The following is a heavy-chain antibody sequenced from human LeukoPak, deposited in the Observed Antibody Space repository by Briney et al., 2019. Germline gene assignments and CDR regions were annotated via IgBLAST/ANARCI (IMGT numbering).Heavy chain of an antibody. CDR1: GGSFSGYY. D-gene: IGHD5-18*01. CDR3: ASLNVDTAMVTY. Sequence: SETLSLTCAVYGGSFSGYYWSWIRQPPGKGLEWIGEINHSGSTNYNPSLKSRVTISVDTSKNQFSLKLSSVTAADTAVYYCASLNVDTAMVTYWGQGTLVTVSS. CDR2: INHSGST. V-gene: IGHV4-34*01. J-gene: IGHJ4*02.